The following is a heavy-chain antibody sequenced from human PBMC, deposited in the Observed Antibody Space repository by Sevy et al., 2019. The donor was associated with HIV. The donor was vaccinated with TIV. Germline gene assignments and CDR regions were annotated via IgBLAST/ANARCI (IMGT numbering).Heavy chain of an antibody. CDR3: ARDSAVVAPALVY. V-gene: IGHV4-59*01. CDR2: IYYSGSS. J-gene: IGHJ4*02. Sequence: SETLSLTCNVSGDSISSYFWSWFRQPPGKGLEWIGYIYYSGSSEYNPSLRSRVTISIDTTKKYLSMKLTSVTAADTAVYYCARDSAVVAPALVYWGQGTLVTVSS. D-gene: IGHD2-21*02. CDR1: GDSISSYF.